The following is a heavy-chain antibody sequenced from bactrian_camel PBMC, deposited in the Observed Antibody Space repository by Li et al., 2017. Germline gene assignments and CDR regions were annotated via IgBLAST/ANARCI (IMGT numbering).Heavy chain of an antibody. V-gene: IGHV3S53*01. CDR2: IQTNGIS. CDR3: AAECRSRPPRMQIRATDFAR. Sequence: HVQLVESGGGSVQAGQSLRLSCLSSEYVNSMAWFRQAPGKGREEVARIQTNGISTYAPSVKGRFTIPQDSAENTLYLQMSHLKPEDTAMYYCAAECRSRPPRMQIRATDFARWGQGTQVTVS. J-gene: IGHJ4*01. D-gene: IGHD3*01. CDR1: EYVNS.